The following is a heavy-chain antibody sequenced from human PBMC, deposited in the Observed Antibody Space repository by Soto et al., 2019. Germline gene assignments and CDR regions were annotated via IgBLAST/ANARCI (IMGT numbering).Heavy chain of an antibody. CDR1: GYTFTSYY. V-gene: IGHV1-46*01. D-gene: IGHD6-19*01. CDR2: INPSGGST. J-gene: IGHJ4*02. Sequence: ASVKVSCKASGYTFTSYYMRWVRQAPGQGLEWMGIINPSGGSTSYAQKFQGRVTMTRDTSTSTVYMELSSLRSEDTAVYYCARDLSGWYYFDYWGQGTLVTVSS. CDR3: ARDLSGWYYFDY.